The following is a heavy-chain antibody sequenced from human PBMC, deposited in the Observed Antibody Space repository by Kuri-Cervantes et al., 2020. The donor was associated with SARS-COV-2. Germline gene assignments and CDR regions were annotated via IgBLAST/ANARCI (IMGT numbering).Heavy chain of an antibody. D-gene: IGHD3-3*01. CDR3: ARQRGNEYDFWSGYQIKDWFDP. CDR1: GGSFSGYY. Sequence: GSLRLSCAVYGGSFSGYYWSWIRQPPGKGLEWIGEINHSGSTNYNPSLKSRVTISVDTSKNQFSLKLSSVTAADTAVYYCARQRGNEYDFWSGYQIKDWFDPWGQGTLVTVSS. CDR2: INHSGST. J-gene: IGHJ5*02. V-gene: IGHV4-34*01.